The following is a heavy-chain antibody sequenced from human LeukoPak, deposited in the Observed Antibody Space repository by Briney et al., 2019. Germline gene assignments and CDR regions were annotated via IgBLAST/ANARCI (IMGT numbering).Heavy chain of an antibody. CDR2: ITTGGGKT. CDR1: GFTFSSYA. J-gene: IGHJ1*01. D-gene: IGHD3-10*01. CDR3: AKRDVLLWFGDLLGYFHY. Sequence: GGSLRLSCAASGFTFSSYAMSWVRQAPGKGVEWVSTITTGGGKTYYADSVRGRFTVSRDNSKSTLFLQMNSLRAEDTAVYYCAKRDVLLWFGDLLGYFHYWGQGTLVTVSS. V-gene: IGHV3-23*01.